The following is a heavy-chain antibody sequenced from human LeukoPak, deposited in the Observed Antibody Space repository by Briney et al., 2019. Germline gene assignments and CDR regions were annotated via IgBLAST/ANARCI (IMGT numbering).Heavy chain of an antibody. Sequence: GGSLRLSCAASGFTFDDYAMHWVRQAPGKGLEWVSLISWDGGSTYYADSVKGRFTISRDNSKNSLYLQMNSLRAEDTALYYCAKVPYPTQYSYGYMDIWGQGTMVTVSS. D-gene: IGHD5-18*01. CDR1: GFTFDDYA. J-gene: IGHJ3*02. V-gene: IGHV3-43D*03. CDR2: ISWDGGST. CDR3: AKVPYPTQYSYGYMDI.